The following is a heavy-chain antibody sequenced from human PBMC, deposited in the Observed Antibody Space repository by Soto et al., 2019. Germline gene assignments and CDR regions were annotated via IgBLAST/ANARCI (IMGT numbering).Heavy chain of an antibody. CDR2: LYWDNDK. J-gene: IGHJ4*02. Sequence: QITLKESGPTLVKPTQTLTLTCSCSGFSISADGVGVGWIRQPPGKALEWLAILYWDNDKRYSPSLNSRLTITRDTSRNRVVITMMNVDPVERATYFSAQSRRRASCGGGIFYPSDSWGQGTLVTVSS. D-gene: IGHD2-21*01. CDR3: AQSRRRASCGGGIFYPSDS. V-gene: IGHV2-5*02. CDR1: GFSISADGVG.